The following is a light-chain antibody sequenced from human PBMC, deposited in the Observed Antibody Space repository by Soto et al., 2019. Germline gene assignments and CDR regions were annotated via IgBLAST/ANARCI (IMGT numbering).Light chain of an antibody. CDR2: GTS. J-gene: IGKJ2*03. Sequence: IVMTQSPGTLSVSPGDTPTLSCRASQSVGSNLAWYHQKPGQPPRLLMYGTSSRATGVPARFSGSGSGTEVPLTLRRLQSEDFAGYYWQQDYNLYSFGQGTKVEIK. CDR1: QSVGSN. V-gene: IGKV3-15*01. CDR3: QQDYNLYS.